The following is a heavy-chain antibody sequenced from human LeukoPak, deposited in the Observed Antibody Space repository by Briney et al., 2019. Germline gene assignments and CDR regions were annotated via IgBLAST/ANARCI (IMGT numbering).Heavy chain of an antibody. Sequence: RGSLRLSCAASGFTFNVYNMNWVRQAPGKGLEWVSSISSSSICIYYADSVKGRFTISRDNANNSLYLQMNSLRAEDTAVYYCARDQRFAHFDYWGQGTLVTVSS. CDR3: ARDQRFAHFDY. CDR1: GFTFNVYN. CDR2: ISSSSICI. V-gene: IGHV3-21*01. J-gene: IGHJ4*02.